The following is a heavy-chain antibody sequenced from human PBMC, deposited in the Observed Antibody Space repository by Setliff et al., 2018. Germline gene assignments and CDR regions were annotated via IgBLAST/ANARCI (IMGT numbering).Heavy chain of an antibody. Sequence: SETLSLTCAVYGGSFSGYYWIWIRQPPGKGLEWIGSIYYSGSTYYNPSLKSRVTISVDTSKNQFSLKLSSVTAADTAVYYCARLHYDYVWGSYRTSDYYYYYYMDVWGKGTTVTVSS. CDR1: GGSFSGYY. J-gene: IGHJ6*03. D-gene: IGHD3-16*02. CDR2: IYYSGST. CDR3: ARLHYDYVWGSYRTSDYYYYYYMDV. V-gene: IGHV4-34*01.